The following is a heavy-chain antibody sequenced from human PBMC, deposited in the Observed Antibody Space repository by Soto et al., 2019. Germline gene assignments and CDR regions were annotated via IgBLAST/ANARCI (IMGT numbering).Heavy chain of an antibody. V-gene: IGHV1-3*01. CDR1: GYTFTSYT. Sequence: ASVKVSCKASGYTFTSYTMHWVRQAPGQRLEWMGWINAGNGNTKYSQKFQGRVTITRDTSASTAYMELSSLRSEDTAVYYCARAQGYCSGGSCYRDYYYYVMDVWGQGTTVTVSS. D-gene: IGHD2-15*01. CDR3: ARAQGYCSGGSCYRDYYYYVMDV. CDR2: INAGNGNT. J-gene: IGHJ6*02.